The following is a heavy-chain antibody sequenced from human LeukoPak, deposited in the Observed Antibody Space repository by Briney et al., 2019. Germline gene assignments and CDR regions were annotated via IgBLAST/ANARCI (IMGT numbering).Heavy chain of an antibody. CDR1: GFTFSSYA. D-gene: IGHD6-13*01. V-gene: IGHV3-30*04. CDR2: ISYDGSNK. CDR3: ARPPCFSVYSSSWYGLGGWFDP. Sequence: PGGSLRLSCAASGFTFSSYAMHWVRQAPGKGLEWVAVISYDGSNKYYADSVRGRFTISRDTSKNTLYLQMNSLRAEDTDVYSCARPPCFSVYSSSWYGLGGWFDPWGQGTLVTVSS. J-gene: IGHJ5*02.